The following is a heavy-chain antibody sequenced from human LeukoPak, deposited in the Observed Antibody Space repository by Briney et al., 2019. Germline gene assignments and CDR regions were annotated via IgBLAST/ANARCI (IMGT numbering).Heavy chain of an antibody. CDR3: ARVLVFRGVIRLGGADY. Sequence: ASVKVSCKASGYTFTSYYVHWVRQAPGQGLEWMGIINPSGGSTSYAQKFQGRVTMTRDTSTSTVYMELSSLRSEDTAVYYCARVLVFRGVIRLGGADYWGQGTLVTVSS. CDR2: INPSGGST. CDR1: GYTFTSYY. J-gene: IGHJ4*02. V-gene: IGHV1-46*01. D-gene: IGHD3-10*01.